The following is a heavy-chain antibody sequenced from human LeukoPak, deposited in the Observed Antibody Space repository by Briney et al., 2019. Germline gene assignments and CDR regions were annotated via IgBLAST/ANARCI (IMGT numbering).Heavy chain of an antibody. CDR3: ARDRPRGATVLNDAFDI. J-gene: IGHJ3*02. CDR2: INPNSGGT. Sequence: ASVKVSCKASGYTFTGYYIHWVRQAPGQGLEWMGWINPNSGGTNYAQKFQGRVTMTRDTSISTAYMELSRLRSDDTAVYYCARDRPRGATVLNDAFDIWGQGTMVTVSS. CDR1: GYTFTGYY. D-gene: IGHD1-26*01. V-gene: IGHV1-2*02.